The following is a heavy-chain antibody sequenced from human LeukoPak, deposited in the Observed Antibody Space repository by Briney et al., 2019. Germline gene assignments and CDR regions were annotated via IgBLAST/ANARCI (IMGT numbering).Heavy chain of an antibody. CDR1: GFTFTDYY. CDR2: ISSSGTVI. CDR3: ARDGDTTSKVDY. D-gene: IGHD5-18*01. J-gene: IGHJ4*02. V-gene: IGHV3-11*01. Sequence: GGSLRLSCAASGFTFTDYYMSWIRQAPGKGLEWVSYISSSGTVIYYGDSVKGRFTISRDNAKKSLYLQMNGLRVEDTAVYYCARDGDTTSKVDYWGQGTPVTVSS.